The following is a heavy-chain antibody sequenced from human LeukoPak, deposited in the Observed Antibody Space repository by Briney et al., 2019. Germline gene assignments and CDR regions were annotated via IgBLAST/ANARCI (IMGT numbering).Heavy chain of an antibody. CDR1: GFTFSSYA. D-gene: IGHD4-23*01. Sequence: PGGSLRLSCAASGFTFSSYAMHWVRQAPGKGLEWVAVISYDGSNKYYADSVKGRFTISRDNSKNTLYLQMNSLRAEDTAVCYCARDGEDYGGNHGEFDYWGQGTLVAVSS. V-gene: IGHV3-30*04. CDR3: ARDGEDYGGNHGEFDY. J-gene: IGHJ4*02. CDR2: ISYDGSNK.